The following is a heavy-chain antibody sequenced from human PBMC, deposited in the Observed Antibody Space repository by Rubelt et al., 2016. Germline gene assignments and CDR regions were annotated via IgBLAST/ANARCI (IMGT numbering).Heavy chain of an antibody. D-gene: IGHD2-15*01. J-gene: IGHJ4*02. CDR3: ARECGSGPIDY. CDR1: GGSFSGYY. CDR2: INHSGST. V-gene: IGHV4-34*01. Sequence: QVQLQQWGAGLLKPSETLSLTCAVYGGSFSGYYWSWIRQPPGKGLEWIGEINHSGSTNYNPSLKSRVTISVDTSKNQFSLKLSLVTAADTAVYYCARECGSGPIDYWGQGTLVTVSS.